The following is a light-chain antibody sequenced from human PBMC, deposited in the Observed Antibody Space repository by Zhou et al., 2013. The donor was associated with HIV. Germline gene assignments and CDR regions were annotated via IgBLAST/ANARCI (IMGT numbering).Light chain of an antibody. CDR1: QSLLHSNGYNY. V-gene: IGKV2-28*01. CDR2: LGS. J-gene: IGKJ1*01. CDR3: MQPLQTPRT. Sequence: DIVMTQSPLSLPVTPGEPASISCRSSQSLLHSNGYNYLDWYLQKPGQSPQLLIYLGSNRASGVPDRFSGSGSGTYFTLKISRVEADDVGVYYCMQPLQTPRTFGQGTKVEIK.